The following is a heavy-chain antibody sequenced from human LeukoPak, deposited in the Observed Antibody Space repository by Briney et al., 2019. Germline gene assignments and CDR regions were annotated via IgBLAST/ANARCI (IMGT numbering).Heavy chain of an antibody. D-gene: IGHD6-13*01. V-gene: IGHV3-21*01. CDR3: AKAPGPYSSSWYWGY. CDR1: GFTFSSYS. CDR2: ISASGDYV. Sequence: GGSLRLSCVASGFTFSSYSMNWVRQAPGKGLEWVSFISASGDYVYYIDSVKGRFTISRDNGKNSLYLQMNSLRAEDTAVYYCAKAPGPYSSSWYWGYWGQGTLVTVSS. J-gene: IGHJ4*02.